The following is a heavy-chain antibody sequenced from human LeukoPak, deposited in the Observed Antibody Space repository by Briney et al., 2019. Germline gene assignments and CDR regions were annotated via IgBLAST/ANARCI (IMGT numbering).Heavy chain of an antibody. CDR1: GGTFSSYA. CDR3: ARVSYYYDSSGYYDYYYMGV. D-gene: IGHD3-22*01. J-gene: IGHJ6*03. Sequence: SVKVSCKASGGTFSSYAISWVRQAPGQGLEWMGGIIPIFGTANYAQKFQGRVTITADKSTSTAYMELSSLRSEDTAVYYCARVSYYYDSSGYYDYYYMGVWGKGTTVTVSS. CDR2: IIPIFGTA. V-gene: IGHV1-69*06.